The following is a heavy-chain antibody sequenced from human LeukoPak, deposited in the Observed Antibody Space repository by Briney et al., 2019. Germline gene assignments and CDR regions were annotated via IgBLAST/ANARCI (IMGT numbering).Heavy chain of an antibody. CDR1: GGSISSYF. CDR3: ARDAGQSGDYGDYPPSPDYFDY. D-gene: IGHD4-17*01. J-gene: IGHJ4*02. V-gene: IGHV4-59*01. CDR2: IYYTGST. Sequence: PSETLSLTCTISGGSISSYFWSWIRQPPGKGLEWIGYIYYTGSTNYNPSLKSRVTISVDTSKNQFSLKLSSVTAADTAVYYCARDAGQSGDYGDYPPSPDYFDYWGQGTLVTVSS.